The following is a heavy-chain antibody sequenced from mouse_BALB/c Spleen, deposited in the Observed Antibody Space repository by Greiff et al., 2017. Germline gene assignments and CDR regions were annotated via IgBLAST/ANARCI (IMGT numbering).Heavy chain of an antibody. V-gene: IGHV5-6*01. CDR1: GFTFSSYG. Sequence: EVKVIESGGDLVKPGGSLKLSCAASGFTFSSYGMSWVRQTPDKRLECVATISSGGSYTYYPDSVKGRFTISRDNAKNTLYLQMSSLKSEDTAMYYCARLGYGQSRYFDVWGAGTTVTVSS. J-gene: IGHJ1*01. CDR3: ARLGYGQSRYFDV. D-gene: IGHD1-2*01. CDR2: ISSGGSYT.